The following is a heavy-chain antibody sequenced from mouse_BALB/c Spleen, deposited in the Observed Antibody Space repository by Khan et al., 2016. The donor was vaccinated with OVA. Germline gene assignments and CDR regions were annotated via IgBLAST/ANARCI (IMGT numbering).Heavy chain of an antibody. Sequence: EVKLEESGPGLVTPSQSLSLTCTVTGYSITSYYAWNWIRHLPGNKLEWMGYISYSGSTNYNPSLKSRISITRDTSKNQFFLQLNSVTTEDTATYYCARDGSRYNYAMDYWGQGTSVTVSS. V-gene: IGHV3-2*02. CDR3: ARDGSRYNYAMDY. J-gene: IGHJ4*01. CDR1: GYSITSYYA. D-gene: IGHD2-3*01. CDR2: ISYSGST.